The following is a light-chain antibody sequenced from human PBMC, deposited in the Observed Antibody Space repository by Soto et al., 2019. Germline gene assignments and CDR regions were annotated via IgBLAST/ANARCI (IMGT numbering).Light chain of an antibody. CDR2: DAS. CDR1: QDISNY. Sequence: DIQMTQSPSSLSASVGDRVTITCQASQDISNYLNWYQQKPGKAPKLLIYDASNLETGVPSRFSGSGSGTDFTFTISSLQPGDIATYYCQQYDTPPYTFGQGTKLEIK. J-gene: IGKJ2*01. CDR3: QQYDTPPYT. V-gene: IGKV1-33*01.